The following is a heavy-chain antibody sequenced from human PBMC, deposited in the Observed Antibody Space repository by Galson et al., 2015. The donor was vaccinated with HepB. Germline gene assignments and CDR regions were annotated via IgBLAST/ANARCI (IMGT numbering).Heavy chain of an antibody. V-gene: IGHV4-34*01. CDR2: INHGGIT. CDR3: ARGGGGFDV. D-gene: IGHD3-10*01. CDR1: GESFGDHY. J-gene: IGHJ6*02. Sequence: LSLTCAVYGESFGDHYWSWIRQSPGKGLEWIGEINHGGITDYNPSLKSRVTMSVDTSKTQFSLKLSSVTAADTAVYYCARGGGGFDVWGQGTTVTVSS.